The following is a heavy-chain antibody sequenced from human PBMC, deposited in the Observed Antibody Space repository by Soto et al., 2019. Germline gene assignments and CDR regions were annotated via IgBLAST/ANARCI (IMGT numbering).Heavy chain of an antibody. Sequence: EVLLVQSGGGLVQPGGSLRLSCAPSGLSVTSNYRAWVRQAPGKGLEWVSVIYSGSTTHHADSVKGRFTISRDSSSNTLYLQMSSLRVEDTALYYCARGYWVEGYGAGTYFDYWGQGSLVNVSS. J-gene: IGHJ4*02. CDR1: GLSVTSNY. CDR2: IYSGSTT. D-gene: IGHD2-15*01. V-gene: IGHV3-66*01. CDR3: ARGYWVEGYGAGTYFDY.